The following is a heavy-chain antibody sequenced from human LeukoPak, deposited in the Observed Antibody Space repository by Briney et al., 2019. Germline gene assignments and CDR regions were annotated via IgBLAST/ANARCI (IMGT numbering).Heavy chain of an antibody. D-gene: IGHD1-20*01. V-gene: IGHV1-69*05. Sequence: ASVKVSCKASGGTFSSYAISWVRQAPGQGLEWMGGIIPIFGTANYAQKFQGRVTITTDESTSTAYMELSSLRSEDTAVYYCAREYNWNPYYIDYWGQGTLVTVSS. J-gene: IGHJ4*02. CDR2: IIPIFGTA. CDR3: AREYNWNPYYIDY. CDR1: GGTFSSYA.